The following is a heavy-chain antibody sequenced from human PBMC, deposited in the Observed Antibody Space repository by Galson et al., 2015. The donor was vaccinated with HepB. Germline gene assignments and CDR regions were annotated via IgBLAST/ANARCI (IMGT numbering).Heavy chain of an antibody. V-gene: IGHV3-72*01. J-gene: IGHJ3*02. CDR1: GFTFSDHY. CDR2: TRNKANSYTT. Sequence: SLRLSCAASGFTFSDHYMDWVRQAPGKGLEWVGRTRNKANSYTTEYAASVKGGFTISRDDSKNSLYLQVNSLKTEDTAVYYCARTTNWNDDGDDAFDIWGQGTMVTVSS. D-gene: IGHD1-20*01. CDR3: ARTTNWNDDGDDAFDI.